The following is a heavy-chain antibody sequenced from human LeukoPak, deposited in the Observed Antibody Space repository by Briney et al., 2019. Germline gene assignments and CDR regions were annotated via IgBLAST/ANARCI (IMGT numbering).Heavy chain of an antibody. V-gene: IGHV3-7*01. D-gene: IGHD2-2*01. Sequence: GGSLRLSCAASGFTFSSYWMSWVRQAPGKGLEWVANIKQDGSEKYYVDSVKGRFTISRGNAKNSLYLQMNSLRAEDTAAYYCARDDCSSISCYHNWFDPWGQGTLVTVSS. J-gene: IGHJ5*02. CDR3: ARDDCSSISCYHNWFDP. CDR1: GFTFSSYW. CDR2: IKQDGSEK.